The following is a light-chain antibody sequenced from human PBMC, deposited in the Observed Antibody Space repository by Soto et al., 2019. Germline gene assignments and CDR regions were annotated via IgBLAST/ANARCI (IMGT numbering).Light chain of an antibody. V-gene: IGKV3-15*01. CDR3: QQYNNWPPWT. J-gene: IGKJ1*01. CDR2: DAS. Sequence: EIVMTQSPATLSVSPGERATLSCRASQSGNTNLAWYQQKLGQGPRLLISDASTRATGIPARFSGSGSGTEFTLTISSLQSEDFALYYCQQYNNWPPWTFGQGTKGEMK. CDR1: QSGNTN.